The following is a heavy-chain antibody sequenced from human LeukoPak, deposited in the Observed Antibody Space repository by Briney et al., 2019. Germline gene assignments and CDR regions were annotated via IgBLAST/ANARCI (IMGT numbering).Heavy chain of an antibody. CDR2: IYRGGNT. V-gene: IGHV3-66*02. CDR1: GFSFDDHGFSFDDHG. J-gene: IGHJ4*02. CDR3: AREPSGTYWLDY. Sequence: GGSLRLSCADSGFSFDDHGFSFDDHGMSWVRQVPGKGLEWVSVIYRGGNTYYADSVKGRFTISRDDSKNMVYLQMNSLRLEDSAVYYCAREPSGTYWLDYWGQGTLVTVSS. D-gene: IGHD1-26*01.